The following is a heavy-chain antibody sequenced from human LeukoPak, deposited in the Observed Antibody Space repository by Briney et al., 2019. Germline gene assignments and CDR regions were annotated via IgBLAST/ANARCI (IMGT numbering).Heavy chain of an antibody. D-gene: IGHD3-9*01. CDR2: VNPHSGAT. V-gene: IGHV1-2*02. CDR3: ARTGSYYSEMFYFDY. J-gene: IGHJ4*02. Sequence: ASVKVSCKSSGYTFTDYYMHWVRQAPGQGLEWMGWVNPHSGATNFAQNFQGRVTMTRDTSITTAYMELSRLTSDDAAVYYCARTGSYYSEMFYFDYWGQGTLVTVSS. CDR1: GYTFTDYY.